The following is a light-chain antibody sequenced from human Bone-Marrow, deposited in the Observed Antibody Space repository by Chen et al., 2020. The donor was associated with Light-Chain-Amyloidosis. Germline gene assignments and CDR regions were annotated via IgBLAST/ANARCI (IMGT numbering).Light chain of an antibody. CDR1: SSDVGGDNH. CDR3: SSYTITNTLV. J-gene: IGLJ1*01. CDR2: EVT. Sequence: QSALTQPASVSGSPGQSITISCTGTSSDVGGDNHVSWYQQHPDKAPKLMIYEVTNRPSWVPDHFSGSKSDNTASLTISGLQTEDEADYFCSSYTITNTLVFGGGTRVTVL. V-gene: IGLV2-14*01.